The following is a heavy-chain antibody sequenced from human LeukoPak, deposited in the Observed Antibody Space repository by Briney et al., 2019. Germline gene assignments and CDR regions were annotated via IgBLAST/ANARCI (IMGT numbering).Heavy chain of an antibody. Sequence: ASVKVSCKVSGYTLTELSMYWVRQAPGKGLEWMGGFDPEDGETIYAQKFQGRVTMTRDTSTSTVYMELSSLGSEDTAVYYCASANYVYDSSGYLDYWGQGTLVTVSS. V-gene: IGHV1-24*01. D-gene: IGHD3-22*01. CDR1: GYTLTELS. CDR2: FDPEDGET. CDR3: ASANYVYDSSGYLDY. J-gene: IGHJ4*02.